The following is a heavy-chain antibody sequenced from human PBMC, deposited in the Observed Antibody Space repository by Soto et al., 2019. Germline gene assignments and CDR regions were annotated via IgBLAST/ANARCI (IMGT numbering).Heavy chain of an antibody. CDR1: GFTFTSYW. CDR2: INSDGSSA. J-gene: IGHJ4*02. CDR3: TFGGLIVPTY. V-gene: IGHV3-74*01. Sequence: PGGSLRLACTASGFTFTSYWIHWVRQAPGKGLVGISRINSDGSSASYADSVKGRFTMSRDKAKNTRYLQMDSLRVEDTAVYYCTFGGLIVPTYWGQGIVVTVSS. D-gene: IGHD3-16*02.